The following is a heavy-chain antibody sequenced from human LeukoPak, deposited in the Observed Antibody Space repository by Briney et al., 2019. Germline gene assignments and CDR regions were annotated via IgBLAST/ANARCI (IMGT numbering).Heavy chain of an antibody. D-gene: IGHD1-26*01. V-gene: IGHV1-8*01. J-gene: IGHJ4*02. Sequence: GASVKVSCKASGYTFTSYDINWVRQATGQGLEWMGWMNPYSGNTGYVQKFQGRVTMTRDTSISTAYMELSSLRSGDTAVYFCARGSSGSLGRDYWGQGTLVTVSS. CDR2: MNPYSGNT. CDR3: ARGSSGSLGRDY. CDR1: GYTFTSYD.